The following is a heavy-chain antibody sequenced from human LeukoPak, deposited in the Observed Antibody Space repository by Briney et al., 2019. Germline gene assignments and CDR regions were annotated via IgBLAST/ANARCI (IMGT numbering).Heavy chain of an antibody. CDR3: ARDSTGSHFDF. D-gene: IGHD1-26*01. J-gene: IGHJ4*02. CDR1: GDSINSHH. Sequence: SETLSLTCTVSGDSINSHHWSWIRQPPGKGLEWIGYMSYIGGTNYNPSLKSRVTISMDTSKNQVSLKLRSVTAADTAIYSCARDSTGSHFDFWGLGTLVTVSS. V-gene: IGHV4-59*11. CDR2: MSYIGGT.